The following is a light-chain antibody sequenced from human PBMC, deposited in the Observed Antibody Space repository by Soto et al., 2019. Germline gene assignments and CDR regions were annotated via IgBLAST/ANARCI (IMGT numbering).Light chain of an antibody. CDR1: RSVSANN. CDR3: QQYDNSVWT. J-gene: IGKJ1*01. V-gene: IGKV3-20*01. Sequence: ILLTQSPGTLSSSPGERATLSCRSSRSVSANNLAWYQQRPGQAPRLLIYGASRRATGIPDRFSGSGYGTDFTLTISRMEPEDVAVYSCQQYDNSVWTFGQGTKVEIK. CDR2: GAS.